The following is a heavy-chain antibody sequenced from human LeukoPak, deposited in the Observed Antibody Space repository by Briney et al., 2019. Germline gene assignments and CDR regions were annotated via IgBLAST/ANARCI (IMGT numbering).Heavy chain of an antibody. D-gene: IGHD4-17*01. CDR3: AKARGHDYGDSTPLDY. CDR1: GFTFDDYA. CDR2: ISWNSGSI. Sequence: GGSLRLSCAASGFTFDDYAMHWVRQAPGKGLEWVSGISWNSGSIGYADSVKGRFTISRDNAKNSLYLQMNSLRAEDMALYYRAKARGHDYGDSTPLDYWGQGTLVTVSS. V-gene: IGHV3-9*03. J-gene: IGHJ4*02.